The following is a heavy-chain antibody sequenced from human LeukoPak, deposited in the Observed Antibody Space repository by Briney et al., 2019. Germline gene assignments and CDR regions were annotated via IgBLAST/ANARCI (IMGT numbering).Heavy chain of an antibody. CDR3: ASSASFYYFDY. D-gene: IGHD3-10*01. CDR2: IYSGST. J-gene: IGHJ4*02. V-gene: IGHV4-59*08. CDR1: GGSISSDY. Sequence: SETLSLTCTVSGGSISSDYWSWIRQPPGKGLEWIGYIYSGSTNSNPSLKSRVTISVDTSKNQFSLKLSSVTAADTAVYYCASSASFYYFDYWGQGTLVTVSS.